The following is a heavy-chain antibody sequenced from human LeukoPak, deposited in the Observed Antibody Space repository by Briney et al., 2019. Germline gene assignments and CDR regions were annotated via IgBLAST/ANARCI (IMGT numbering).Heavy chain of an antibody. CDR2: IYPRDGST. J-gene: IGHJ6*02. Sequence: GASVKVSCEASGYSFTSNYIHWVRQAPGQGLEWMGMIYPRDGSTSYAQKFQGRVTITADESTSTAYMELSSLRSEDTAVYYCAREHDYGDYYYYGMDVWGQGTTVTVSS. CDR3: AREHDYGDYYYYGMDV. D-gene: IGHD4-17*01. V-gene: IGHV1-46*01. CDR1: GYSFTSNY.